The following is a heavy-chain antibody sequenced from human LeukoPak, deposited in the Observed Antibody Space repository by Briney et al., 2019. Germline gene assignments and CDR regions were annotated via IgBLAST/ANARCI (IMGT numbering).Heavy chain of an antibody. CDR3: ARESTVTRPFDY. D-gene: IGHD4-17*01. J-gene: IGHJ4*02. CDR2: IHSSGST. CDR1: GGSIGSYY. V-gene: IGHV4-4*07. Sequence: SETLSLTCTVSGGSIGSYYWSWIRQPAGKGLEWIGRIHSSGSTKYNPSLKSRVTMSVDTSRNQFSLKLTSVTAADTAVYYCARESTVTRPFDYWGQGTLVTVSS.